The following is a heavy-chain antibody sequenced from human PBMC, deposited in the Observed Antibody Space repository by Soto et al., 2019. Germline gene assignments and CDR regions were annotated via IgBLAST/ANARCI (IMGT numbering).Heavy chain of an antibody. CDR3: ATQSSGSRTRFDP. V-gene: IGHV1-24*01. CDR1: GYTLTGLS. D-gene: IGHD6-19*01. Sequence: AAVKVACKVSGYTLTGLSMHCVRQAPGKGPEWMGGFDPEDGETIYAQKFQGRVTMTEDTSTDTAYMELSSLRSEDTAVYYCATQSSGSRTRFDPWGQGTLVTVSS. CDR2: FDPEDGET. J-gene: IGHJ5*02.